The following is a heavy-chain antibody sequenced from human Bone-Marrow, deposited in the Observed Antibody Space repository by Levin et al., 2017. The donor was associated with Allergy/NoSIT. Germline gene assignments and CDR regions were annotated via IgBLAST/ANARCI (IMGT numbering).Heavy chain of an antibody. V-gene: IGHV4-59*01. CDR2: IYYSGDT. J-gene: IGHJ5*02. D-gene: IGHD3-3*01. Sequence: ESLKISCNVSGASINNYYWYWVRQPPGKGLEWIGQIYYSGDTLYNPSLENRVIISIDTSKTHFSLKLKSVTAADTAVYYCARGVIFGVGTTWGQGALVTVSS. CDR1: GASINNYY. CDR3: ARGVIFGVGTT.